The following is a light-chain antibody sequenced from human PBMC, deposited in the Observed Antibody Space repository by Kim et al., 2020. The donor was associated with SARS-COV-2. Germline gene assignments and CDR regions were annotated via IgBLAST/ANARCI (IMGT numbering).Light chain of an antibody. V-gene: IGKV1-27*01. J-gene: IGKJ1*01. CDR3: QKYNSAPWT. Sequence: SDGDRVAITCRASQDIANSLAWYQQKPGKVPQVLIYAASTWQSGVPSRCSGSGSETEFTLTIGSLQTEDVATYYCQKYNSAPWTFGPGTKVDIK. CDR2: AAS. CDR1: QDIANS.